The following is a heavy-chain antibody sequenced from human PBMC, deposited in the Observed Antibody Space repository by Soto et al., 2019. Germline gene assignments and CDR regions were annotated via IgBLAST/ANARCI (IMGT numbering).Heavy chain of an antibody. J-gene: IGHJ5*02. CDR2: ITFRGVT. D-gene: IGHD3-9*01. V-gene: IGHV4-34*01. CDR1: GDSLSGYA. CDR3: ARKHEASIRHVEWFSYKWFDP. Sequence: QVLTHQWGSGLLRPSETLSLTCDVHGDSLSGYAWSWIRQPPGKGLEWIGEITFRGVTNYHPSLKGRLSMSVDTSKNRISLNVSSVTAADTALYVCARKHEASIRHVEWFSYKWFDPWGPGTLGTVSS.